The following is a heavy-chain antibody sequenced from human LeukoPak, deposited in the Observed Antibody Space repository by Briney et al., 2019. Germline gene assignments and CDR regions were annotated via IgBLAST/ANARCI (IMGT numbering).Heavy chain of an antibody. CDR1: GGSIISVGYY. V-gene: IGHV4-31*03. J-gene: IGHJ6*01. Sequence: SQTLSLTFTVSGGSIISVGYYWSWIRQHPGKGLEWIGYIYYSGSTYYNPSLKSRVTISVDTSKNQFSLKLSSVTAADTAVYYCARENYYDYGSNGIDGLGQGGTVSVSS. CDR2: IYYSGST. CDR3: ARENYYDYGSNGIDG. D-gene: IGHD3-22*01.